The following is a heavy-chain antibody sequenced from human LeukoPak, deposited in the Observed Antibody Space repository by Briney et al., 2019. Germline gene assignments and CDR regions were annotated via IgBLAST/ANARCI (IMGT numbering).Heavy chain of an antibody. CDR2: ISGTHAGRQGTT. CDR3: AKGGYFSYDM. V-gene: IGHV3-23*01. CDR1: GFTFSTYD. J-gene: IGHJ3*02. D-gene: IGHD5-18*01. Sequence: GGSLRLSCAASGFTFSTYDMSWVRQTPGKGLEWVSAISGTHAGRQGTTYYADSVKGRFTISRDDSKNTLYLQMRSLRAEDTAIYFCAKGGYFSYDMWGQGTKVTVSP.